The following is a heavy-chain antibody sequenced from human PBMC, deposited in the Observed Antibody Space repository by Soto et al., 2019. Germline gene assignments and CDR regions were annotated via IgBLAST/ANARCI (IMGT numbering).Heavy chain of an antibody. D-gene: IGHD3-9*01. J-gene: IGHJ4*02. V-gene: IGHV3-30-3*01. CDR1: GFTFSSYA. Sequence: GGSLRLSCAASGFTFSSYAMHWVRQAPGKGLEWVAVISYDGSNKYYADSVKGRFTISRDNSKNTLYLQMNSLRAEDTAVYYCARDISELRYFDWLFPPNFDYWGQGTLVTVSS. CDR2: ISYDGSNK. CDR3: ARDISELRYFDWLFPPNFDY.